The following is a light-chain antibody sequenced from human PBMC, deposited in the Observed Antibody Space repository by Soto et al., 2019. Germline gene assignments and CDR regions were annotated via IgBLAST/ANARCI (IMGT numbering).Light chain of an antibody. V-gene: IGLV2-11*01. CDR3: CSYAGAFTYV. CDR2: DVS. Sequence: QSALTQPRSVSGSPGHSVTISCTGTSSDVGGYGYVSWYQQHPGKAPKLMISDVSKWPSGVPDRFSGSKFGNTASLTISGLQAEDEADYYCCSYAGAFTYVFGSGTKLTVL. CDR1: SSDVGGYGY. J-gene: IGLJ1*01.